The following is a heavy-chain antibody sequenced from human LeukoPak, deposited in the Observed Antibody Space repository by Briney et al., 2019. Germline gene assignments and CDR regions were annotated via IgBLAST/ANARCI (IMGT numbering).Heavy chain of an antibody. CDR2: IYSGGST. V-gene: IGHV3-66*01. CDR1: GFTVSSNF. CDR3: ASGRRAIIAARLDY. J-gene: IGHJ4*02. Sequence: PGGSLRLSCAASGFTVSSNFMTWVRQAPGKGLEWVSLIYSGGSTYYADSVKGRFTISRDNSKNTLYLQMNSLRVEDTAVYYCASGRRAIIAARLDYWGQGTLVTVSS. D-gene: IGHD6-6*01.